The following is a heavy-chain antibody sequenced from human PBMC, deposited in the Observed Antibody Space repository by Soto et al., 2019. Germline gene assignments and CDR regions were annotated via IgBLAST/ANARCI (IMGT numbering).Heavy chain of an antibody. CDR3: ARIIYDSSGYYLDV. CDR2: IYYSGST. D-gene: IGHD3-22*01. CDR1: GGSISSGGYY. Sequence: SETLSLTCTVSGGSISSGGYYWSWIRQHPGKGLEWTGYIYYSGSTYYNPSLKSRVTISVDTSKNQFSLKLSSVTAADTAVYYCARIIYDSSGYYLDVWGQGTTVTVSS. J-gene: IGHJ6*02. V-gene: IGHV4-30-4*08.